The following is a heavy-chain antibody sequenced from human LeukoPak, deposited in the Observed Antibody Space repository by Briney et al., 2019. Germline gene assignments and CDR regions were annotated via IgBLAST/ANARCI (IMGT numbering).Heavy chain of an antibody. Sequence: GRSLRLSCAASGFTFDDYALHWVRQAPGKGLEWVSGISWNSGSIGYADSVKGRFTISRDNAKNSLYLQMNSLRAEDTALYYCAKGRDKYQLLSKNWFDPWGQGTLVTVSS. CDR2: ISWNSGSI. CDR3: AKGRDKYQLLSKNWFDP. D-gene: IGHD2-2*01. J-gene: IGHJ5*02. CDR1: GFTFDDYA. V-gene: IGHV3-9*01.